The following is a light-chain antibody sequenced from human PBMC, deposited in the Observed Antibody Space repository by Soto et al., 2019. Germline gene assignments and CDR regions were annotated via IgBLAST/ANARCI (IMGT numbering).Light chain of an antibody. V-gene: IGKV3-11*01. CDR1: QTVSRH. Sequence: DIVLTQTPAILSLSPGERATFSCWASQTVSRHLAWYHQKPGQAPRLLIHDISYRATGIPARFSGSGSGTGFTLTISSLEAEDSGVYYCQQRIWPRITFGQGTKLEI. J-gene: IGKJ2*01. CDR3: QQRIWPRIT. CDR2: DIS.